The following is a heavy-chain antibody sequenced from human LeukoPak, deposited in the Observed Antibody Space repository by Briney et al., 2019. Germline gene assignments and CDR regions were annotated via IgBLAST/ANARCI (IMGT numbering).Heavy chain of an antibody. CDR1: GYSISSGYY. CDR3: ARLNPRYYYYYMDV. J-gene: IGHJ6*03. CDR2: IYHSVST. Sequence: SETLSLTCAVSGYSISSGYYWGWIRQPPGKGLEWIGSIYHSVSTYYNPSLKSRVTISVDTSKNQFSLKLSSVTAADTAVYYCARLNPRYYYYYMDVWGKGTTVTVSS. V-gene: IGHV4-38-2*01.